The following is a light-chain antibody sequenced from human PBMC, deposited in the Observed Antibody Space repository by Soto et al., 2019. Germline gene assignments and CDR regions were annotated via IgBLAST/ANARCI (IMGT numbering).Light chain of an antibody. J-gene: IGKJ1*01. CDR3: QHYNSYSEA. V-gene: IGKV1-5*03. CDR2: KAS. Sequence: DIQMTQSPSTLSGSVGDRFTITCRASQTISSWLAWYQQKPGKAPKLLIYKASTLKSGVPSRFSGSGSGTESTLTISSLQPDDFATYYYQHYNSYSEAFGQGTKVDIK. CDR1: QTISSW.